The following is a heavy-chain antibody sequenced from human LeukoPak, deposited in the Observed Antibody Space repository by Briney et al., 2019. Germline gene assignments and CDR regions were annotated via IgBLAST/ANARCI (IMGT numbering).Heavy chain of an antibody. CDR1: GYTFTSYY. J-gene: IGHJ5*02. CDR2: INPSGGST. D-gene: IGHD3-3*01. CDR3: AREGLRFLEWFSRNNWFDP. V-gene: IGHV1-46*01. Sequence: ASVKVSCKASGYTFTSYYMHWVRQAPGQGLELMGIINPSGGSTSYAQKFQGRVTMTRDTSTSTVYMELSSLRSEDTAVYYCAREGLRFLEWFSRNNWFDPWGQGTLVTVSS.